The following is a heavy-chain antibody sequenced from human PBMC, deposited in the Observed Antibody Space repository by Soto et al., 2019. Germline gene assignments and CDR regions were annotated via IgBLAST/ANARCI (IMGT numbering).Heavy chain of an antibody. J-gene: IGHJ3*02. CDR1: AGSFSHYY. D-gene: IGHD6-19*01. CDR3: ARWGSSDWQVALDI. Sequence: QVQQQPWGAGLLKPSETLSLTCTVYAGSFSHYYWNWIRQSPGKGLEWIGKIKHGGSSSYNTSLRSRVSISVDMSKNQFALTLSSVTAADTAVYYCARWGSSDWQVALDIWCQRTMVPVSS. V-gene: IGHV4-34*01. CDR2: IKHGGSS.